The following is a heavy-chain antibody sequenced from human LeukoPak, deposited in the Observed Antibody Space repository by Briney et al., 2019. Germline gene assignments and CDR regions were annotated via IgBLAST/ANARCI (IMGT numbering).Heavy chain of an antibody. V-gene: IGHV3-30*03. CDR2: ISYDGSNK. Sequence: PGGSLRLSCAASGFTFSSYSMNWVRQAPGKGLEWVAVISYDGSNKYYADSVKGRFTISRDNSKNTLYLQMNSLRAEDTAVYYCARVSLYSSGWYQYFQHWGQGTLVTVSS. CDR3: ARVSLYSSGWYQYFQH. J-gene: IGHJ1*01. CDR1: GFTFSSYS. D-gene: IGHD6-19*01.